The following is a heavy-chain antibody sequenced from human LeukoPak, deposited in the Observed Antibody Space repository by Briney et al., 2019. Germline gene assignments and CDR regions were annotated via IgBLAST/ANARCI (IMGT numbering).Heavy chain of an antibody. CDR3: ARVPRYCSSTSCYAGAFDI. Sequence: GGSLRLSCAASGFTFSDYYMSWIRQAPGEGLEWVSYISSSGSTIYYADSVKGRFTISRDNAKNSLYLQMNSLRAEDTAVYYCARVPRYCSSTSCYAGAFDIWGQGTLVTVSS. V-gene: IGHV3-11*04. D-gene: IGHD2-2*01. CDR1: GFTFSDYY. J-gene: IGHJ3*02. CDR2: ISSSGSTI.